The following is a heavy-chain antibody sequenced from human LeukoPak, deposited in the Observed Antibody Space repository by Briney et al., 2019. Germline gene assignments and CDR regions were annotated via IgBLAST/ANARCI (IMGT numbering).Heavy chain of an antibody. Sequence: PGRSLRLSCGASGFTFSTYAMHWVRQAPGKGLEWVAVISYDGSNEYYADSVKGRFTISGDNSKNTLYLQMNSLRAEDTAVYYCARGSDSSGYLNFDYWGQGTLVTVSS. CDR2: ISYDGSNE. J-gene: IGHJ4*02. D-gene: IGHD3-22*01. CDR3: ARGSDSSGYLNFDY. CDR1: GFTFSTYA. V-gene: IGHV3-30-3*01.